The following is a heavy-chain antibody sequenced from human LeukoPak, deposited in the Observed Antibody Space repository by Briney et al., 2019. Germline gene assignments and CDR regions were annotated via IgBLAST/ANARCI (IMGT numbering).Heavy chain of an antibody. CDR2: IYYSGST. CDR3: ARGRYSSGWYADDY. J-gene: IGHJ4*02. V-gene: IGHV4-61*08. Sequence: SETLSLTCTVSGGSISSGGYYWSWIRQHPGKGLEWIGYIYYSGSTNYNPSLKSRVTISVDTSKNQFSLKLSSVTAADTAVYYCARGRYSSGWYADDYWGQGTLVTVSS. D-gene: IGHD6-19*01. CDR1: GGSISSGGYY.